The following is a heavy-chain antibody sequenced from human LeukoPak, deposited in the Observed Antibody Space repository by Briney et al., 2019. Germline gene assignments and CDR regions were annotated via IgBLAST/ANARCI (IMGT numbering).Heavy chain of an antibody. V-gene: IGHV4-59*01. J-gene: IGHJ4*02. D-gene: IGHD3-10*01. Sequence: SETLSLTCTVSSGSISSYYWSWIRQPPGKGLEWIGYIYYSGSGNYNPSLKSRVTMSVDTSKKQFSLRVSSVTAADTAVYYCARTEYYFDHWGQGTLVTVSS. CDR3: ARTEYYFDH. CDR1: SGSISSYY. CDR2: IYYSGSG.